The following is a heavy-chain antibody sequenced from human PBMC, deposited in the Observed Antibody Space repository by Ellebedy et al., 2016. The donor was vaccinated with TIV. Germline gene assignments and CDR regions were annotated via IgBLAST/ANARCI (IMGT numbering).Heavy chain of an antibody. D-gene: IGHD3-9*01. J-gene: IGHJ4*02. CDR2: INTDGSSS. CDR1: GFTLSGYY. V-gene: IGHV3-74*01. Sequence: GESLKISRVASGFTLSGYYMHWVRQVPGTGLVWVARINTDGSSSNYADSVEGRFTISRDNAKKTLYLEMSGLRVEDTAVYYCAGESVRYFDWDSWGQGTLVTV. CDR3: AGESVRYFDWDS.